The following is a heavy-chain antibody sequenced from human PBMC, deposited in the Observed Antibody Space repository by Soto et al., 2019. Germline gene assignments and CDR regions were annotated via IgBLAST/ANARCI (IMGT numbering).Heavy chain of an antibody. CDR3: ARDRSTSDV. D-gene: IGHD2-2*01. CDR2: ISVNNGNT. V-gene: IGHV1-18*01. Sequence: GASVKVSCKTSGYTFTSYGISWVRQAPGQELEWMGWISVNNGNTDYAQNLQGRVTMTTDTSTNTVYMELRSLRSDDTAVYYCARDRSTSDVWGQGTTVTVSS. J-gene: IGHJ6*02. CDR1: GYTFTSYG.